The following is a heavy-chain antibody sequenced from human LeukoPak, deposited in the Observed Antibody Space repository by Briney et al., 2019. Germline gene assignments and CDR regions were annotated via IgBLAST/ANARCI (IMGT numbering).Heavy chain of an antibody. CDR1: GFTFSSYD. V-gene: IGHV3-13*01. Sequence: LTGGSLRLSCAASGFTFSSYDMHWVRQATGKGLEWVSGIGIAGDTHYPDSVRGRFTILRENAKNSLYLQMNSLRAEDTAVYYCARAQPPSHGRLESWGQGILVTVSS. CDR3: ARAQPPSHGRLES. CDR2: IGIAGDT. J-gene: IGHJ5*01.